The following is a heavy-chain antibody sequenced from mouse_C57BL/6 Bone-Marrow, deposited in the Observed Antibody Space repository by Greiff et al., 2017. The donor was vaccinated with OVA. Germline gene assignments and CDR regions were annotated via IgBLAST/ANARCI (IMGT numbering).Heavy chain of an antibody. CDR3: TRGYSNYYAMDY. Sequence: VQLQQSGAELVRPGASVTLSCKASGYTFTDYDMHWVKQTPVHGLEWIGAIDPETGGTAYKQKFKGKAILTADKSSSTAYMELRSLTSEDSAVYYCTRGYSNYYAMDYWGQGTSVTVSS. CDR2: IDPETGGT. D-gene: IGHD2-5*01. J-gene: IGHJ4*01. V-gene: IGHV1-15*01. CDR1: GYTFTDYD.